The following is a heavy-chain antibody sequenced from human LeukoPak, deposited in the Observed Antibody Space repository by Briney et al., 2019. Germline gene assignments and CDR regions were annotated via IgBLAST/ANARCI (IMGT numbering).Heavy chain of an antibody. CDR2: ISGSGGST. Sequence: GGSLRLSCAASGFTFSSYAMSWVRQAPGKGLEWVSAISGSGGSTYYADSVKGRLTISRDNSKNTLYLQMNSLRAEDTAVYYCAKDPLIGVVVPAAIRNGLDAFDIWGQGTMVTVSS. V-gene: IGHV3-23*01. CDR3: AKDPLIGVVVPAAIRNGLDAFDI. CDR1: GFTFSSYA. D-gene: IGHD2-2*01. J-gene: IGHJ3*02.